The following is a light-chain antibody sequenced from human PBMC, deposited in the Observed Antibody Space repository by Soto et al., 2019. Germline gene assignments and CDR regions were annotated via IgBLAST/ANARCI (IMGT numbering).Light chain of an antibody. CDR1: QGISSA. Sequence: GDRVTITCRASQGISSALAWYQQKPGKAPKLLIYDAYSLESGVQSRFSGSGSGTEFTLTIRSLQPDDFATYYCKHYNSYSEAVGQGTKVDIK. CDR2: DAY. CDR3: KHYNSYSEA. V-gene: IGKV1-13*02. J-gene: IGKJ1*01.